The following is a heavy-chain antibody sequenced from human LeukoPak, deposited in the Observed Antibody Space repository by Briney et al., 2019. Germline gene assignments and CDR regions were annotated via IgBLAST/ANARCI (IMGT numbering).Heavy chain of an antibody. Sequence: PGGSLRLSCAASGFAFEAYAMHWVRQAPGKGLEWVSLINWDSSITYYAGSMKGRFTISRDNSKNSLYLQMNSLRPEDTAFYYCAKDQSQGYVWGSSDYFDFRGQGTLVTVSS. CDR2: INWDSSIT. CDR1: GFAFEAYA. CDR3: AKDQSQGYVWGSSDYFDF. V-gene: IGHV3-43D*03. J-gene: IGHJ4*02. D-gene: IGHD3-16*01.